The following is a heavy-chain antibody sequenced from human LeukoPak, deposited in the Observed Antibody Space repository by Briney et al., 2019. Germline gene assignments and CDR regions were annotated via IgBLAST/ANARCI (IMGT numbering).Heavy chain of an antibody. V-gene: IGHV1-2*02. D-gene: IGHD5-24*01. Sequence: ASVKVSCKASGYTFTGYYMHWVRQAPGQGLEWMGWINPNSGGTNYAQKFQGRVTMTRDTSISTAYMELSRLRSDDTAVYYCARDPDGYNARPGDDYWGQGTLVTVPS. CDR2: INPNSGGT. CDR1: GYTFTGYY. CDR3: ARDPDGYNARPGDDY. J-gene: IGHJ4*02.